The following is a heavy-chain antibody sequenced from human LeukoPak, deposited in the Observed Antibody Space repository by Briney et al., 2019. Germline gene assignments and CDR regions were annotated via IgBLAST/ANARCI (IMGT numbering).Heavy chain of an antibody. Sequence: ASVKVSCKASGYTFTSYDINWVRQATGQGLEWMGWMNPNSGNTGYAQKFQGRVTMTRNTSISTAYMELRSLRSDDTAVYYCARDATYYYDSGTYVPRGWLDPWGQGTLVTVSS. J-gene: IGHJ5*02. CDR2: MNPNSGNT. V-gene: IGHV1-8*01. CDR3: ARDATYYYDSGTYVPRGWLDP. D-gene: IGHD3-10*01. CDR1: GYTFTSYD.